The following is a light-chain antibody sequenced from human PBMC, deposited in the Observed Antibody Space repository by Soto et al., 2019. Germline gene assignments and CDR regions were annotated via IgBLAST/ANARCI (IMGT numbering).Light chain of an antibody. CDR1: SSDVGSYNH. Sequence: QSALTQPASVSGSPGQSITISCSGTSSDVGSYNHVAWYQQFPGKTPKLIIYEVTYRPSGDSHRFSASKSGNTASLTISGLQAEDEADYYCISYTGSSTSYVFGTGTKVTVL. V-gene: IGLV2-14*01. CDR3: ISYTGSSTSYV. J-gene: IGLJ1*01. CDR2: EVT.